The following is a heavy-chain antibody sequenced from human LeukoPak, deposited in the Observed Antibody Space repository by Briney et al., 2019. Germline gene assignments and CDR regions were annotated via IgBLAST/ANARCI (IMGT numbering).Heavy chain of an antibody. CDR3: ARKEEDDAGDPTWFDP. CDR2: IYYIGNT. CDR1: GGSISSGDYY. V-gene: IGHV4-30-4*01. Sequence: SETLSLTCTVSGGSISSGDYYWSWIRQPPGKGLEWIGYIYYIGNTYYNPSLRSRVTISVDTSKNQFSLRLSSVTAADTAVYYCARKEEDDAGDPTWFDPWGLGTLVTVSS. J-gene: IGHJ5*02. D-gene: IGHD4-17*01.